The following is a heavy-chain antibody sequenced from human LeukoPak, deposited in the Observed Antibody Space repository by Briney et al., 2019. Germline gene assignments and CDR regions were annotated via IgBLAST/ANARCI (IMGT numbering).Heavy chain of an antibody. J-gene: IGHJ5*02. V-gene: IGHV1-8*01. CDR1: GYTFTSYD. CDR3: ARVFGCSSIYCYNWSDP. Sequence: ASVKVSCKASGYTFTSYDINWVRQATGQGLEWMGWMNPNSGNTGYAQKFQGRVTITADESTSTAYMELSNLRSEDTAVYYCARVFGCSSIYCYNWSDPWGQGALVTVSS. CDR2: MNPNSGNT. D-gene: IGHD2-2*01.